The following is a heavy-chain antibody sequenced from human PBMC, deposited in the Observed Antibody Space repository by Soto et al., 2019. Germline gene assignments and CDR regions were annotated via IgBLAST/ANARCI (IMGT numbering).Heavy chain of an antibody. CDR3: AHKGPEDWPLDY. Sequence: QITLKESGPTLVRPTQTLTLTCAFSGFSLSTSGVGVGWIRQPPGKALEWLAVIYWDDSKHYSPSLRSRLTITTDTSKNQVVLTMTNMDPMVTGTYYCAHKGPEDWPLDYWGQGTLVTVSS. D-gene: IGHD3-9*01. V-gene: IGHV2-5*02. J-gene: IGHJ4*02. CDR1: GFSLSTSGVG. CDR2: IYWDDSK.